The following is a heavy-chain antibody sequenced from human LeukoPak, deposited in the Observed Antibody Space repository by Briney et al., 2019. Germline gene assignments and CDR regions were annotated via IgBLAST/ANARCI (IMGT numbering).Heavy chain of an antibody. J-gene: IGHJ3*02. CDR1: GGSISSGGYY. Sequence: SETLSLTCTVSGGSISSGGYYWSWIRQHPGEGLEWIGYIYYSGSTYYNPSLKSRVTISVDTSKNQFSLKLSSVTAADTAVYYCARDIYDFWSAEPSDAFDIWGQGTMVTVSS. CDR2: IYYSGST. D-gene: IGHD3-3*01. CDR3: ARDIYDFWSAEPSDAFDI. V-gene: IGHV4-31*03.